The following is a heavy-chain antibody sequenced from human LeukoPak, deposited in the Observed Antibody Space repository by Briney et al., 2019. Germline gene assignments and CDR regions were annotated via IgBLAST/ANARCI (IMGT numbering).Heavy chain of an antibody. CDR3: ARNRGDPSYFDY. J-gene: IGHJ4*02. CDR2: ISTSSGYI. Sequence: GGSLRLSCAASGLSIGDNSMHWVRQAPGKGLEWVSSISTSSGYIYYADSVQGRFTISRDNAKNSLYLQMNSLRAEDTAMYYCARNRGDPSYFDYWGQGILVTVSS. V-gene: IGHV3-21*01. D-gene: IGHD4-17*01. CDR1: GLSIGDNS.